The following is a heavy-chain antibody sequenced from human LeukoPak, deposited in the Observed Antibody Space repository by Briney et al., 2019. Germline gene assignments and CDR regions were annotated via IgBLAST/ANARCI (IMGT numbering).Heavy chain of an antibody. CDR3: ARRAYYDTSGYYPASGYFDL. Sequence: SETLSLTCTVSGGSIFSYYFNWIRQPPGKGLEWIGYIYSNGITNCNPSLRSRGTISIATSKNQFSLRLRSVTAADTAIYYCARRAYYDTSGYYPASGYFDLWGRGTLVTVSS. CDR2: IYSNGIT. V-gene: IGHV4-4*08. CDR1: GGSIFSYY. D-gene: IGHD3-22*01. J-gene: IGHJ2*01.